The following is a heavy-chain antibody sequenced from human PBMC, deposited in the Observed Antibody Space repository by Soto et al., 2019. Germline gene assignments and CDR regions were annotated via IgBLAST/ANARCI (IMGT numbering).Heavy chain of an antibody. D-gene: IGHD4-17*01. CDR3: ARDTYGDPGAFDY. Sequence: SVKVSCKASGGTFSSYAISWVRQAPGQGLEWMGGIIPIFGTANYAQKFQGRVTITADESTSTAYMELSSLRSEDTAVYYCARDTYGDPGAFDYWGQGTLVTVSS. CDR1: GGTFSSYA. J-gene: IGHJ4*02. V-gene: IGHV1-69*13. CDR2: IIPIFGTA.